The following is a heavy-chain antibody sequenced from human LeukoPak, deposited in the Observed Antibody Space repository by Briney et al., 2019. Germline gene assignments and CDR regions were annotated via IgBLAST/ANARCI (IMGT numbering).Heavy chain of an antibody. CDR1: GYSISSGYY. CDR3: ARHGNCGVDAFDI. V-gene: IGHV4-38-2*01. CDR2: IYHSGST. Sequence: SETLSLTCAVSGYSISSGYYWGWIRQPPGKGLEWIGSIYHSGSTYYNPSLKSRVTISVDTSKNQFSLKLSSVTAADTAVYYCARHGNCGVDAFDIWGQGTMVTVSS. J-gene: IGHJ3*02. D-gene: IGHD7-27*01.